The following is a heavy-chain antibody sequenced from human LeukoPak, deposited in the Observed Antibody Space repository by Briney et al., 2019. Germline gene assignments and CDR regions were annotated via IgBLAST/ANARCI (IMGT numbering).Heavy chain of an antibody. D-gene: IGHD3-3*02. V-gene: IGHV3-7*01. CDR2: IKHDGSAK. CDR3: VSDLLGV. Sequence: LDGRGIRLEKSANIKHDGSAKYYVDSVKGRFTISRDNAKNSLYLLFNSLRAEDTAVYSCVSDLLGVWGKGTTVTFSS. J-gene: IGHJ6*04.